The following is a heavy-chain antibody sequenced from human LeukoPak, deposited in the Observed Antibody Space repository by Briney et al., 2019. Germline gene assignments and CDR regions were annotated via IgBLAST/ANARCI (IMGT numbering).Heavy chain of an antibody. V-gene: IGHV3-21*01. D-gene: IGHD6-6*01. CDR1: GFTFSSYS. CDR3: ARDSSFDFDY. Sequence: GGTLRLSCAASGFTFSSYSMNWVRQAPGKGLEWVSSISSSSSYIYYADSVKGRFTISRANAKNSPYLQINSLTAEAPAVLYCARDSSFDFDYGGGGTLV. J-gene: IGHJ4*02. CDR2: ISSSSSYI.